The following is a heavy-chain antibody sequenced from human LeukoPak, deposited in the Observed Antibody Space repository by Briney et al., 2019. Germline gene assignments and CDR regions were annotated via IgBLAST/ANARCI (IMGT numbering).Heavy chain of an antibody. CDR2: INPNSGGT. V-gene: IGHV1-2*02. CDR1: GGTFSSYA. Sequence: GASVKVSCKASGGTFSSYAISWVRQAPGQGLEWMGWINPNSGGTNYAQKFQGRVTMTRDTSISTAYMELSRLRSDDTAVYYCARQGGLSGYYYASDGVDYWGQGTLVTVSS. CDR3: ARQGGLSGYYYASDGVDY. D-gene: IGHD3-22*01. J-gene: IGHJ4*02.